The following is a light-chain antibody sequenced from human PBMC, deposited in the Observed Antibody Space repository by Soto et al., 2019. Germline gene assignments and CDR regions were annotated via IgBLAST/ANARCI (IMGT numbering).Light chain of an antibody. Sequence: QSVLTQPASVSGSPGQSITIPCTGTSSDIGSYNYVSWYQQHPGKAPKFMIYDVSNRPSGISNRFSGSKSGNTASLTISGLQAEDEADYYCNSYTSSSTFVFGTGTKVTVL. CDR2: DVS. CDR1: SSDIGSYNY. CDR3: NSYTSSSTFV. J-gene: IGLJ1*01. V-gene: IGLV2-14*01.